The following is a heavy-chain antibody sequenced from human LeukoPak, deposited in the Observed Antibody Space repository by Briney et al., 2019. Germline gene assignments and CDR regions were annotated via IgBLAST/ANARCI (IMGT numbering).Heavy chain of an antibody. Sequence: GGSLRLSCAVSGFTFRSTAMNWVRKAPGKGLEWVSYISSSGSTIYYADSVKGRFTISRDNAKNSLYLQMNSLRAEDTAVYYCARDLDNKYGSGAFDYWGQGTLVIVSS. CDR2: ISSSGSTI. CDR3: ARDLDNKYGSGAFDY. D-gene: IGHD3-10*01. J-gene: IGHJ4*02. CDR1: GFTFRSTA. V-gene: IGHV3-48*03.